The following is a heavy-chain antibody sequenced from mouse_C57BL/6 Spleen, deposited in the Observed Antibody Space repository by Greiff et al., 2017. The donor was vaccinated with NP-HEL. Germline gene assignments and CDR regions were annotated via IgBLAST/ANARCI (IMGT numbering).Heavy chain of an antibody. V-gene: IGHV1-19*01. J-gene: IGHJ2*01. Sequence: VQLQQSGPVLVKPGASVKMSCKASGYTFTDYYMNWVKQSHGKSLEWIGVINPYNGGTSYNQKFKGKATLTVDKSSSTASMELNSLTSEDSAVYYCARGDGSYFDYWGKGTTLTVSS. CDR2: INPYNGGT. D-gene: IGHD1-1*01. CDR3: ARGDGSYFDY. CDR1: GYTFTDYY.